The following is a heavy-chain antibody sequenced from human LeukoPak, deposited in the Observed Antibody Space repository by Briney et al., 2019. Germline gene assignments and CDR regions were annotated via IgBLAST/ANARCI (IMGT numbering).Heavy chain of an antibody. D-gene: IGHD3-22*01. J-gene: IGHJ5*02. CDR1: GGSISSGGYY. CDR2: IYYSGST. V-gene: IGHV4-31*11. CDR3: AILTDYYDSSGYGWFDP. Sequence: MASETLSLTCAVSGGSISSGGYYWSWIRQHPGKGLEWIGYIYYSGSTYYNPSLKSRVTISVDTSKNQFSLKLSSVTAADTAVYYCAILTDYYDSSGYGWFDPWGQGTLVTVSS.